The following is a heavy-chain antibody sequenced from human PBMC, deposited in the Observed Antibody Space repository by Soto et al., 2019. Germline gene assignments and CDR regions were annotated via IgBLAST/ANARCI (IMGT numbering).Heavy chain of an antibody. CDR2: ISYDGGNK. CDR3: AKDGNVFSSGWYAPSLDY. CDR1: GFTFSTYG. D-gene: IGHD6-19*01. V-gene: IGHV3-30*18. Sequence: QVQLVESGGGVVQPGRSLRLSCAASGFTFSTYGMHWVRQAPGKGLAWVAVISYDGGNKYYTDSVKDRFIISRDNSKNTVYLQMNSLRAEDTAVYFCAKDGNVFSSGWYAPSLDYWGQGALVTVSS. J-gene: IGHJ4*02.